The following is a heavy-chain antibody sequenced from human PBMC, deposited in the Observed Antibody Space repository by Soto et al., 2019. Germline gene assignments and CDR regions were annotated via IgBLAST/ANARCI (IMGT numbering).Heavy chain of an antibody. Sequence: TLSLTCAVYGGSFSGYYWSWIRQPPGKGLEWIGEINHSGSTNYNPSLKSRVTISVDTSKNQFSLKLSSVTAADTAVYYCARRGIAAANDYWGKGTLVTVSS. CDR3: ARRGIAAANDY. CDR2: INHSGST. V-gene: IGHV4-34*01. J-gene: IGHJ4*02. D-gene: IGHD6-13*01. CDR1: GGSFSGYY.